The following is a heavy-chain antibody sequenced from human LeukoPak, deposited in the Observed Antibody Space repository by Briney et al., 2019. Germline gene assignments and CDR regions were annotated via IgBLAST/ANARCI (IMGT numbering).Heavy chain of an antibody. CDR3: ARAGGSSSWYLLNFDY. V-gene: IGHV4-39*07. CDR1: GGSISSSSYY. D-gene: IGHD6-13*01. Sequence: SETLSLTCTVSGGSISSSSYYWGWIRQPPGKGLEWIGSIYYSGSTYYNPSLKSRVTISVDTSKNQFSLKLSSVTAADTAVYYCARAGGSSSWYLLNFDYWGQGTLVTVSS. CDR2: IYYSGST. J-gene: IGHJ4*02.